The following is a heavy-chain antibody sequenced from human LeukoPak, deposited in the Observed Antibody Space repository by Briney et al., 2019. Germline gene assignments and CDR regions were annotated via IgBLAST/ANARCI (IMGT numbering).Heavy chain of an antibody. Sequence: GESLRISCKGSGYSFTSYWISWVRQMPGKGLGWMGRIDPSDSYTNYSPSFQGHVTISADKSISTAYLQWSSLKASDTAMYYSAIKGDYGDYYFDYWGQGTLVTVSS. CDR2: IDPSDSYT. D-gene: IGHD4-17*01. CDR3: AIKGDYGDYYFDY. CDR1: GYSFTSYW. V-gene: IGHV5-10-1*01. J-gene: IGHJ4*02.